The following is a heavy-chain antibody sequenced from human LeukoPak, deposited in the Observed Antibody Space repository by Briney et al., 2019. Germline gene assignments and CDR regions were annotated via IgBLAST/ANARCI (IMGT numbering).Heavy chain of an antibody. J-gene: IGHJ6*02. V-gene: IGHV4-34*01. CDR3: ARLRPAYCGGDCYRFYGMDV. Sequence: SETLSLTCAVYGGSFSGYYWSWIRQPPGKGLEWIGEINHSGSTNYNPSLKSRVIISVDTSKNQFSLKLSSVTAADTAVYYCARLRPAYCGGDCYRFYGMDVWGQGTTVTVSS. CDR1: GGSFSGYY. D-gene: IGHD2-21*02. CDR2: INHSGST.